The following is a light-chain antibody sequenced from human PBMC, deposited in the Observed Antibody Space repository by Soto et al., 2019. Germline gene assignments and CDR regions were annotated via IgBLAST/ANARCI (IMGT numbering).Light chain of an antibody. Sequence: QLTQSPSSLSASVGDRITITCRASHGISSYLAWYQQKQGKAPKXLIYAASTLQSGVPSRFRGNGSGTDLTINFSSLKPEDGETDECQQLNSYPLTFCGGTKVDIK. CDR3: QQLNSYPLT. CDR2: AAS. J-gene: IGKJ4*01. CDR1: HGISSY. V-gene: IGKV1-9*01.